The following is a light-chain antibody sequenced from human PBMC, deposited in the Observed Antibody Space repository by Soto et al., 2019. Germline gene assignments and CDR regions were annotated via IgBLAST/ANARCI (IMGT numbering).Light chain of an antibody. CDR1: QSFSGT. V-gene: IGKV1-5*01. CDR2: DAS. CDR3: QQRSTWPPA. Sequence: DIQMTQSPSTLSASVGARVTITCRASQSFSGTLAWYQQKPGKAPKLLIYDASSLERGVPSRFSGSGSGTEFTLPISSLEPEDFAVYYCQQRSTWPPAFGQGTRLEIK. J-gene: IGKJ5*01.